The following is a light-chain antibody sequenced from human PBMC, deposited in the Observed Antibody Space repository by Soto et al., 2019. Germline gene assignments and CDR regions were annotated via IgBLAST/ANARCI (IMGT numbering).Light chain of an antibody. V-gene: IGKV3-20*01. CDR2: GAS. J-gene: IGKJ1*01. CDR1: QSVSNSY. CDR3: QQYGSSPTT. Sequence: TCTLPQSPGKRATLQRTASQSVSNSYLAWYQQKPGRAPRLLIYGASSRATDIPDRFSGSGSGTDFTLTISRLEPVDSAVYYCQQYGSSPTTFGQGTKVDIK.